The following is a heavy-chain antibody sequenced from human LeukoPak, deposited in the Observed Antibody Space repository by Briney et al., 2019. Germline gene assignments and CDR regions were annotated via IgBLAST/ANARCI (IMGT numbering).Heavy chain of an antibody. V-gene: IGHV1-18*04. CDR3: ARDRFLEWLLYRGTYMDV. J-gene: IGHJ6*03. CDR2: ISAYNGNT. CDR1: GYTFTGYY. Sequence: ASVKVSCKASGYTFTGYYMHWVRQAPGQGLEWMGWISAYNGNTNYAQKLQGRVTMTTDTSTSTAYMELRSLRSDDTAVYYCARDRFLEWLLYRGTYMDVWGKGTTVTVSS. D-gene: IGHD3-3*01.